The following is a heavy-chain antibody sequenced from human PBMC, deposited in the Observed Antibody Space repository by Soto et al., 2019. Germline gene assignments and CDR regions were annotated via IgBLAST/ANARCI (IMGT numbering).Heavy chain of an antibody. J-gene: IGHJ4*02. CDR1: GGSFSGYY. CDR2: INHSGST. CDR3: ARDKIPGLFDY. Sequence: QVQLQQWGAGLLKPSETLSLTCAVYGGSFSGYYWTWIRQPPGTGLEWVGKINHSGSTNYNPSLKSRVTVSVDTSKNQFSLKLTSVTAPDTAVYYCARDKIPGLFDYWGQGTLVTVSS. V-gene: IGHV4-34*01. D-gene: IGHD2-21*01.